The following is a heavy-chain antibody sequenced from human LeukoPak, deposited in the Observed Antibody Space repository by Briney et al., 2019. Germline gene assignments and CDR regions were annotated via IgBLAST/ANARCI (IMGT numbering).Heavy chain of an antibody. CDR1: GFNFDEYA. CDR3: AKDRYCTSSSCPIDY. CDR2: ISSNSDDI. V-gene: IGHV3-9*01. D-gene: IGHD2-15*01. Sequence: GGSLRLSCVGSGFNFDEYAMHWVQQPPGKGLEWVSGISSNSDDIGYADSEKGRFTISRDSAKKSLYLQMNSLRAEDTALYYCAKDRYCTSSSCPIDYWGRGTLVTVSS. J-gene: IGHJ4*02.